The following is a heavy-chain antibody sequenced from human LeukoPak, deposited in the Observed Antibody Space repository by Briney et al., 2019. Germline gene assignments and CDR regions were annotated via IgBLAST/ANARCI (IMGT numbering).Heavy chain of an antibody. CDR2: INSDGSSI. V-gene: IGHV3-74*01. D-gene: IGHD6-13*01. CDR1: GFTFSSHW. Sequence: TGGSLRLSCAASGFTFSSHWMHWVRQAPGKGLVWVSRINSDGSSISYADSVKGRFTISRDNSKNTLYLQMNSLRAEDTAVYYCAKDRSGIAAAGTFYYYYGMDVWGQGTTVTVSS. J-gene: IGHJ6*02. CDR3: AKDRSGIAAAGTFYYYYGMDV.